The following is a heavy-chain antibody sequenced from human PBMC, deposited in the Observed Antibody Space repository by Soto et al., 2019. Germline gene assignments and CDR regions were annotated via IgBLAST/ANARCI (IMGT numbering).Heavy chain of an antibody. CDR2: IYYSGST. CDR1: GGSVSSGSYY. CDR3: ARASAAHYYYYYGMDV. V-gene: IGHV4-61*01. J-gene: IGHJ6*02. D-gene: IGHD6-13*01. Sequence: QVQLQESGPGLVKPSETLSLTCTVSGGSVSSGSYYWSWIRQPPGKGLEWIGYIYYSGSTNYNPSLKSVVTISVDTSKNLFALKLSSVTAADTAVYYCARASAAHYYYYYGMDVWGQGTTVTVSS.